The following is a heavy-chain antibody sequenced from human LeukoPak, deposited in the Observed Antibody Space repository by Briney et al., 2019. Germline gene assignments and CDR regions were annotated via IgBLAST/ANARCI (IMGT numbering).Heavy chain of an antibody. CDR1: GYTFDNFY. V-gene: IGHV1-2*02. CDR3: ARDEGSTYNQLDS. CDR2: INCNDGST. J-gene: IGHJ5*01. D-gene: IGHD1-14*01. Sequence: GASVKVSCKASGYTFDNFYIHWVRQAPGQGPEWMGWINCNDGSTNFAQKFQGRVTMTRVTAMSTVYMDLSGLGPDDTAIYYCARDEGSTYNQLDSWGQGTLVTVSS.